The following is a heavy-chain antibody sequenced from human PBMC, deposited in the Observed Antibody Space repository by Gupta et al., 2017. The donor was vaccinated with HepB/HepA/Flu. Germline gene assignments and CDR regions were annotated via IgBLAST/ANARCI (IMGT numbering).Heavy chain of an antibody. Sequence: QVQLQESGPGLVKPSQTLSLTCSVSGGSVRRGGYYWSWIRQLPGKGLEWIGYIHYSGSTYYNPSLKSRVTISLDTSKNQFSLKLRSVTAADTAVYYCARLDLLLWAFDYWGQGALVTVSS. V-gene: IGHV4-31*03. D-gene: IGHD3-10*01. CDR2: IHYSGST. CDR3: ARLDLLLWAFDY. J-gene: IGHJ4*02. CDR1: GGSVRRGGYY.